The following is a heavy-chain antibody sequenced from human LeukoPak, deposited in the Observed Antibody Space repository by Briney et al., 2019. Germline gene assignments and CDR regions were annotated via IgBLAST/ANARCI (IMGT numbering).Heavy chain of an antibody. J-gene: IGHJ4*02. D-gene: IGHD3-16*01. CDR3: ARDIRDYDYVWGSPGDY. Sequence: PGGSLRLSCVASGFTVSSNYMSWVRQAPGKGLEWVSVIYGDGTIEYVDSVKGRFTISRDNSKNTLYLQMNSLRVEDTAVYYCARDIRDYDYVWGSPGDYWGQGTLVTVSS. V-gene: IGHV3-66*01. CDR2: IYGDGTI. CDR1: GFTVSSNY.